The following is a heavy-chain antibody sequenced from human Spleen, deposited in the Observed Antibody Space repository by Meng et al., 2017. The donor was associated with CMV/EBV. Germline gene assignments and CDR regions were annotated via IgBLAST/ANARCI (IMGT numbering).Heavy chain of an antibody. CDR2: ISGSGGST. Sequence: GGSLRLSCAASGFTFSSYAMSWVRQAPGKGLEWVSAISGSGGSTYYADSVKGRFTISRDNSKNSLYLQMNSLRAGDTALYYCARDDTYYGMDVWGQGTTVTVSS. J-gene: IGHJ6*02. CDR1: GFTFSSYA. V-gene: IGHV3-23*01. CDR3: ARDDTYYGMDV.